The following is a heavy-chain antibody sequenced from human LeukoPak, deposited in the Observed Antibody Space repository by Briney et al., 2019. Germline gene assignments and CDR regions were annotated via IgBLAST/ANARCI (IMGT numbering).Heavy chain of an antibody. D-gene: IGHD4-17*01. J-gene: IGHJ4*02. CDR3: ASVYGDSPFSY. Sequence: GGSLRLSCAASGFTFSSYGMHWVRQAPGKGLEWVAVISYDGSNKYYADSVKGRFTISRDNSKNTLYLQMNSLRAEDTAVYYCASVYGDSPFSYWGQGTLVTVSS. CDR2: ISYDGSNK. CDR1: GFTFSSYG. V-gene: IGHV3-30*03.